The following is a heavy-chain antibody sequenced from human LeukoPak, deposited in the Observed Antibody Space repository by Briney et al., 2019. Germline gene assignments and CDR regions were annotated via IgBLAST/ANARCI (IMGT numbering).Heavy chain of an antibody. CDR2: IKQDGSEK. V-gene: IGHV3-7*01. J-gene: IGHJ4*02. Sequence: GGSLRLSCAASGFDFSSYWMSWVRQAPGKGLEWVANIKQDGSEKDYVDSVKGRFTISRDNAKNSLYLQMNSLRAEGMAVYYCASSDPGDYWGQGTLVTVSS. D-gene: IGHD6-25*01. CDR3: ASSDPGDY. CDR1: GFDFSSYW.